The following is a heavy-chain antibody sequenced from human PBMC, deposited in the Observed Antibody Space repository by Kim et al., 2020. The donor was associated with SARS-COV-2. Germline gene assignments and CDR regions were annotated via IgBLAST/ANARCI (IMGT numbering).Heavy chain of an antibody. CDR1: GGSFSGYY. V-gene: IGHV4-34*01. Sequence: SETLSLTCAVYGGSFSGYYWSWIRQPPGKGLEWMGEINHSGSTNYNPSLKSRVTISVDTSKNQFSLKLSSVTAADTAVYYCARAPHFGVVPPPYYYYYYGMDVWGQATTVAVSS. D-gene: IGHD3-3*01. CDR3: ARAPHFGVVPPPYYYYYYGMDV. J-gene: IGHJ6*02. CDR2: INHSGST.